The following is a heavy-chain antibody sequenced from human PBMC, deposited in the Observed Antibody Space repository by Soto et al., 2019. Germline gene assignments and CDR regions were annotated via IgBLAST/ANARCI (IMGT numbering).Heavy chain of an antibody. CDR2: ITPSGGST. Sequence: QVQMVQSGAEVKKPGASVKVSCKASGYTFTQYYMHWVRQAPGQGLEWMGIITPSGGSTLYAQKFQVRVTMTRDTSTSTVYMELSSLRSEDTALYYCARDSVVVPAAHYYFDYWGQGTLVTVSS. CDR3: ARDSVVVPAAHYYFDY. D-gene: IGHD2-2*01. CDR1: GYTFTQYY. V-gene: IGHV1-46*01. J-gene: IGHJ4*02.